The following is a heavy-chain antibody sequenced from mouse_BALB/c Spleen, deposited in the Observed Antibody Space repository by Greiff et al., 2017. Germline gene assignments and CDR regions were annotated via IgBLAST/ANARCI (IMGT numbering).Heavy chain of an antibody. V-gene: IGHV5-4*02. J-gene: IGHJ3*01. CDR2: ISDGGSYT. CDR1: GFTFSDYY. Sequence: EVQLKESGGGLVKPGGSLKLSCAASGFTFSDYYMYWVRQTPEKRLEWVATISDGGSYTYYPDSVKGRFTISRDNAKNNLYLQMSSLKSEDTAMYYCARDGNYPFAYWGQGTLVTVSA. D-gene: IGHD2-1*01. CDR3: ARDGNYPFAY.